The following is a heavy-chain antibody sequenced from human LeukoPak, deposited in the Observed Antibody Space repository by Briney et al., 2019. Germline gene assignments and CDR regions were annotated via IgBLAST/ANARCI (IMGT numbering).Heavy chain of an antibody. D-gene: IGHD4-17*01. CDR1: GYTFTSYG. CDR2: ISAYNGNT. V-gene: IGHV1-18*01. Sequence: ASVKVSCKASGYTFTSYGISWVRQAPGQGLEWMGWISAYNGNTNYAQKLQGRVTMTTDTSTSTAYMELRSLRSDDTAVYYCARAGDYGEGDCWFDPWGQGTLVTVSS. J-gene: IGHJ5*02. CDR3: ARAGDYGEGDCWFDP.